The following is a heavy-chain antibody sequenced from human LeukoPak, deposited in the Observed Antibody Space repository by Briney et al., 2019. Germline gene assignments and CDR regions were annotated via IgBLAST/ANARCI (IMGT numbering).Heavy chain of an antibody. D-gene: IGHD3-22*01. CDR3: ARDYYDSSGIDH. CDR2: IDPSDSYT. CDR1: GYSFTSYW. J-gene: IGHJ4*02. Sequence: GESLKISCKASGYSFTSYWISWVRQMPGKGLEWMGRIDPSDSYTNYSPSFQGHVTISADKSISTAYLQWSSLKASDTAMYYCARDYYDSSGIDHWGQGTLVTVSS. V-gene: IGHV5-10-1*01.